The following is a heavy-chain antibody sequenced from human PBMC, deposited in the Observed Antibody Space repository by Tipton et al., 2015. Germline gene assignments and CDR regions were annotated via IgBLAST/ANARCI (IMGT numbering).Heavy chain of an antibody. J-gene: IGHJ4*02. Sequence: QSGPEVKKPGESLTISCSTSGFNFPNFWIAWVRQRPGKGLEWMGMIFPADSDTTYSPSSQGHVTISADKSTPTAYLHLTNLQASDTAIYYCTRRDGDFWGQGTLVSVST. CDR1: GFNFPNFW. CDR3: TRRDGDF. CDR2: IFPADSDT. V-gene: IGHV5-51*03. D-gene: IGHD5-24*01.